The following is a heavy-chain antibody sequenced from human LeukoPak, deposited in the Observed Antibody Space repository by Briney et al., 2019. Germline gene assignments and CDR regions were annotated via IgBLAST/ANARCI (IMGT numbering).Heavy chain of an antibody. CDR3: AKGHTYYYDSSGYDDY. V-gene: IGHV3-48*04. J-gene: IGHJ4*02. Sequence: GGSLKLSCAASGFTFSSYSMNWVRQAPGKGLEWLSYISSSSNTIYYADSVKGRFTISRDNAKNSLYLQMNSLRAEDTAVYYCAKGHTYYYDSSGYDDYWGQGTLVTVSS. CDR2: ISSSSNTI. D-gene: IGHD3-22*01. CDR1: GFTFSSYS.